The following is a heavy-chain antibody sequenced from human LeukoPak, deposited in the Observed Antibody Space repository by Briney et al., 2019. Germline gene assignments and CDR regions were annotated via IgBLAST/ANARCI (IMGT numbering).Heavy chain of an antibody. J-gene: IGHJ4*02. D-gene: IGHD3-10*01. CDR3: ARVSMVRGVIPPPLDY. V-gene: IGHV3-11*01. CDR2: ISSSGSTI. Sequence: GGSLRLSCAASGFTFSDYYMSWIRQAPGKGLEWVSYISSSGSTIYYADSVKGRFTISRDNAKNSLYLQMNSLRAEDTAVYYCARVSMVRGVIPPPLDYWGQGTLGTVSS. CDR1: GFTFSDYY.